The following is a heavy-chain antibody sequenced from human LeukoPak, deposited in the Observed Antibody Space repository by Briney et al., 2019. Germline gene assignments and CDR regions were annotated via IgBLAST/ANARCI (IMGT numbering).Heavy chain of an antibody. CDR2: IYSGGST. D-gene: IGHD3-22*01. CDR1: GFTVSSNY. CDR3: AGDLSEGPYYYDSSVAY. Sequence: GGSLRLSCAASGFTVSSNYMSWVRQAPGKGLEWVSVIYSGGSTYYADSVKGRFTISRDNSKNTLYLQMNSLRAEDTAVYYCAGDLSEGPYYYDSSVAYWGQGTLVTVSS. V-gene: IGHV3-53*01. J-gene: IGHJ4*02.